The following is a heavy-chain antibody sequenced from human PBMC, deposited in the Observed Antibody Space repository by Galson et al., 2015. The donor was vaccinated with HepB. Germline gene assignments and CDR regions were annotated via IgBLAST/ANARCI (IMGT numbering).Heavy chain of an antibody. V-gene: IGHV3-53*01. J-gene: IGHJ3*02. CDR2: IYSGGST. CDR1: GFTVSSNY. D-gene: IGHD2-2*01. CDR3: ARLCSSTSCYTGAFDI. Sequence: SLRLSCAASGFTVSSNYMSWVRQAPGKGLEWVSVIYSGGSTYYADSVKGRFTISRDNSKNTLYLQMNSLRAEDTAVYYCARLCSSTSCYTGAFDIWGQGTMVTVSS.